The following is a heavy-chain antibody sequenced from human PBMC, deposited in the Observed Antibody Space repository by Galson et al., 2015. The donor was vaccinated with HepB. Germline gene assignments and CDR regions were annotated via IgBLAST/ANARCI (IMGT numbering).Heavy chain of an antibody. V-gene: IGHV3-33*01. CDR3: ARVGLGDYFDY. D-gene: IGHD6-19*01. CDR1: GFTFSSYG. Sequence: SLRLSCAASGFTFSSYGMHWVRQAPGKGLEWVAVIWYDGSNKYYADSVKGRFTISRDNSKNTLYLQMNSLRAEDTAVYYCARVGLGDYFDYWGQGTLVTVSS. CDR2: IWYDGSNK. J-gene: IGHJ4*02.